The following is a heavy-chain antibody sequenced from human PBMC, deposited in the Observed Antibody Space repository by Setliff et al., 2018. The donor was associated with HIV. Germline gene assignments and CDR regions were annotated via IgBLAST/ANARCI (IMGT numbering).Heavy chain of an antibody. Sequence: KASETLSLTCTVPGDSINSGGYHWTWIRQHPGKGLEWIGYISYMGYTYYNPALKSRLTISLYTSKNQYYLKLSSVTAADTAVYYCARELRWFDTSDTVPHNWFDPWGQGTLVTVSS. D-gene: IGHD3-22*01. CDR3: ARELRWFDTSDTVPHNWFDP. V-gene: IGHV4-31*03. J-gene: IGHJ5*02. CDR1: GDSINSGGYH. CDR2: ISYMGYT.